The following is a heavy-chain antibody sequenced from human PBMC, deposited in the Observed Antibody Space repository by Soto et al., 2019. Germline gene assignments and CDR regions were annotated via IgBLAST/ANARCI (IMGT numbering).Heavy chain of an antibody. J-gene: IGHJ6*02. Sequence: QVQLVQFGAEVKKPGASVKVSCKASGYACTSYGISWVRQAPGQGLEWMGWISAYNGNTNYAQKLQGRVTMTTDTSTSTAYMEPRSLTSDVTAVYYCARSPIFGVVIGGHYYCYGMDVWGQGTTVTVSS. D-gene: IGHD3-3*01. CDR2: ISAYNGNT. CDR1: GYACTSYG. V-gene: IGHV1-18*01. CDR3: ARSPIFGVVIGGHYYCYGMDV.